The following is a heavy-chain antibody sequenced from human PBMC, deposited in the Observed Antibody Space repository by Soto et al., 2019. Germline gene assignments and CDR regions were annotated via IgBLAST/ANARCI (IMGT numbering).Heavy chain of an antibody. V-gene: IGHV1-2*04. CDR2: INPNSGGT. J-gene: IGHJ4*02. CDR3: ARDQGISCSGGSCYSSGGDY. CDR1: GYTFTGYY. Sequence: ASVKVSCKASGYTFTGYYMHWVRQAPGQGLEWMGWINPNSGGTNYAQKFQGWVTMTRDTSISTAYMELSRLRSDDTAVYYCARDQGISCSGGSCYSSGGDYWGQGTLVTVSS. D-gene: IGHD2-15*01.